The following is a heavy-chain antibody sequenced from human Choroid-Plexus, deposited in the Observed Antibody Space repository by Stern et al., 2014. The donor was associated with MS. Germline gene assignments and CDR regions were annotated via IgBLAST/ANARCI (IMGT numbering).Heavy chain of an antibody. CDR1: GFTLGSCA. CDR3: AKDRQYLTYFFDH. CDR2: VSYDGSNK. Sequence: QAQLVESGGGVVQPGRPLRLSCVASGFTLGSCAMHWVRQAPGKGLAWVAGVSYDGSNKYYADSVKGRFTISRDNSQNTLYMQMSSLRPEDTAVYYCAKDRQYLTYFFDHWGQGSLVTVSS. J-gene: IGHJ5*02. V-gene: IGHV3-30*18. D-gene: IGHD2/OR15-2a*01.